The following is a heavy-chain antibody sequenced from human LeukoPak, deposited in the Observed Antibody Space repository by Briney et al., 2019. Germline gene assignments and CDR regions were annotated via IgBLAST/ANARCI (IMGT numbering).Heavy chain of an antibody. CDR3: TRSPRWLQAPFGY. CDR1: GGSISSYY. D-gene: IGHD5-24*01. V-gene: IGHV4-59*01. Sequence: SETLSLTCTVSGGSISSYYWSWIRQPPGKGLEWIGYIYYSGSTNYNPSLKGRVTISVDTSKNQFSLELSSVTAADTAVYYCTRSPRWLQAPFGYWGQGTLVTVSS. CDR2: IYYSGST. J-gene: IGHJ4*02.